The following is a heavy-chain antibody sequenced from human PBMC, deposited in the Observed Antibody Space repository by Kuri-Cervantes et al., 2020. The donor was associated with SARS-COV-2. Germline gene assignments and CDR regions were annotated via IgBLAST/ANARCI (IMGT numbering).Heavy chain of an antibody. CDR2: INPNRGDT. V-gene: IGHV1-2*02. Sequence: ASVKVSCKASGYTFTDYSMHWVRQAPGQGLEWMGWINPNRGDTNYAQKFQGTVTVTRDTSIATVFMEVSRLRSDDTAVYYCAREVADYASRTAASNQQPLFDYWGQGTLVTVSS. CDR3: AREVADYASRTAASNQQPLFDY. D-gene: IGHD3-16*01. J-gene: IGHJ4*02. CDR1: GYTFTDYS.